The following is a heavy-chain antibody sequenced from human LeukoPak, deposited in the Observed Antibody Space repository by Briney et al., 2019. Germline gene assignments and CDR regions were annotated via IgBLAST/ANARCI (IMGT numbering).Heavy chain of an antibody. V-gene: IGHV3-23*01. CDR2: ISGSGGST. CDR3: AQTVGYGYGDVGVFDI. Sequence: GGSLRLSCAASGFTFSSYAMSWVRQAPGKGLEWVSAISGSGGSTYYADSVKGRFTISRDNSKNTLYLQMNSLRAEGTAVYYCAQTVGYGYGDVGVFDIWGQGTRVTV. D-gene: IGHD4-17*01. CDR1: GFTFSSYA. J-gene: IGHJ3*02.